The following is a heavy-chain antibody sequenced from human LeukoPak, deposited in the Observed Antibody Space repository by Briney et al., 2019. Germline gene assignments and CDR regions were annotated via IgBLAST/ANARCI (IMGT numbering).Heavy chain of an antibody. V-gene: IGHV1-46*01. CDR3: ARAGIYDSSGYLTDYYFDY. D-gene: IGHD3-22*01. Sequence: GASVKVSCKASGYTFTSYYMHWVRQAPGQGLEWMGIINPSGGSTSYAQKFQGRVTMTRDTSTSTVYMELSSLRSEDTAVYYCARAGIYDSSGYLTDYYFDYWAREPWSPSPQ. CDR2: INPSGGST. CDR1: GYTFTSYY. J-gene: IGHJ4*02.